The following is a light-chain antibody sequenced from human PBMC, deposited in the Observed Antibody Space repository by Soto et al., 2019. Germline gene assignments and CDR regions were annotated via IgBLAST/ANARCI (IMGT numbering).Light chain of an antibody. J-gene: IGKJ4*01. CDR2: LTS. V-gene: IGKV4-1*01. CDR3: QQYYTTPLT. Sequence: DIVMTQSPDSLAVSLGERATINCKSSQSILYSSNNKNYLAWYQQKPGQAPKLLIYLTSTRESGVPVRFTGSGSGTDFTLTISSLQAEDVAVYYCQQYYTTPLTFGGWTKVEIK. CDR1: QSILYSSNNKNY.